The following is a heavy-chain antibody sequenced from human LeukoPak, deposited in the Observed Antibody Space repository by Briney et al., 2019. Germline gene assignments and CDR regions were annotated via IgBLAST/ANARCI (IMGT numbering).Heavy chain of an antibody. CDR2: INPNSGDT. Sequence: ASVKVSCKASGYTFTSYYMHWVRQAPGQGLEWMGWINPNSGDTNYAQKFQGRVTMTRDTSISTAYMELSRLRSDDTAVYYCARSVRLLTPDNWFDPWGQGTLVTVSS. CDR1: GYTFTSYY. CDR3: ARSVRLLTPDNWFDP. D-gene: IGHD2-21*02. V-gene: IGHV1-2*02. J-gene: IGHJ5*02.